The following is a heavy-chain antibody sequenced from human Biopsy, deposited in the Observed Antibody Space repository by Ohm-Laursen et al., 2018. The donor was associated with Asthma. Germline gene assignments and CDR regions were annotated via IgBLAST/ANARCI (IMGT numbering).Heavy chain of an antibody. V-gene: IGHV3-30*03. J-gene: IGHJ3*02. CDR1: GFSFSEFV. Sequence: SLRLSCAASGFSFSEFVMHWVRQAPGKGLEWVAVISYDGSTKYYADSVKGRFTISRDNSKNTLYLQMNSLTAEDTAVYYCARTYYDFLTGQVNDAFAIWGQGTMVTVSS. CDR2: ISYDGSTK. D-gene: IGHD3-9*01. CDR3: ARTYYDFLTGQVNDAFAI.